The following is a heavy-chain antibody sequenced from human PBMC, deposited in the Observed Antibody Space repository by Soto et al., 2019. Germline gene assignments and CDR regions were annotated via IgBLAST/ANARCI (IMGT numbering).Heavy chain of an antibody. Sequence: RRLSCAASGFTFSSYAMSWVRQAPGKGLEWVSAISGSGGSTYYADSVKGRFTISRDNSKNTLYLQMNSLRAEDAAVYYCAKRSSVVRGVIIGGIDYWGQGTLVTVSS. CDR1: GFTFSSYA. V-gene: IGHV3-23*01. D-gene: IGHD3-10*01. CDR3: AKRSSVVRGVIIGGIDY. CDR2: ISGSGGST. J-gene: IGHJ4*02.